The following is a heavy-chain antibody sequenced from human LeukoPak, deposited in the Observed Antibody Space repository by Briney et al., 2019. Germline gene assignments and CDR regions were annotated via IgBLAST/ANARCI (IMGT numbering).Heavy chain of an antibody. CDR2: IYYSGST. D-gene: IGHD5-24*01. CDR3: ARLVLRVDRRWLQSRGDY. CDR1: GGSISSNSYY. J-gene: IGHJ4*02. Sequence: SETLSLTCTVSGGSISSNSYYWGWIRQSPGKGLEWIGSIYYSGSTYYNPSLKSRVTISVDTSKNQFSLKLSSVTAADTAMYYCARLVLRVDRRWLQSRGDYWGQGTLVTVSS. V-gene: IGHV4-39*01.